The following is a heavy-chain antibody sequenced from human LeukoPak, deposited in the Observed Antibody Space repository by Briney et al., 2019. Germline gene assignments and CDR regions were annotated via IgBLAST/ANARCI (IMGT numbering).Heavy chain of an antibody. CDR3: ARDRGSSSWAHNWFDP. CDR2: ISSSSSYI. D-gene: IGHD6-13*01. Sequence: PGGSLRLSCAASGFTFSSYSMNWVRQAPGKGLEWVSSISSSSSYIYYADSVKGRFTISRDNAKNSLYLQMNSLRAEDTAVYYCARDRGSSSWAHNWFDPWGQGTLVTVSS. V-gene: IGHV3-21*01. J-gene: IGHJ5*02. CDR1: GFTFSSYS.